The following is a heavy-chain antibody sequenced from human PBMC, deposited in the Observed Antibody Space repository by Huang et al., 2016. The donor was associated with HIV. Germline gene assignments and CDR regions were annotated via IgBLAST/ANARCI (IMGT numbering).Heavy chain of an antibody. CDR2: ITPIFDKT. D-gene: IGHD1-26*01. Sequence: QVQLVQSGAEVKKPGSSVKFSCKASGGTFSSYGISWVRQDPGQGLEWMGGITPIFDKTNYAQKFQGRVTIIADESTRTAYMEMSSLRPEDTATYYCATGPRGSGSFNWGQGTLVIVSS. V-gene: IGHV1-69*01. J-gene: IGHJ4*02. CDR3: ATGPRGSGSFN. CDR1: GGTFSSYG.